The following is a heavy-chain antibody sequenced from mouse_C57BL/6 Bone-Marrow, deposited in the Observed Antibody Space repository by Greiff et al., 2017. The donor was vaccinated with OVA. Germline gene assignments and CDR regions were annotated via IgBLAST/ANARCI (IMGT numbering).Heavy chain of an antibody. V-gene: IGHV1-76*01. Sequence: VQLQQSGAELVRPGASVKLSCKASGYTFTDYYINWVKQRPGQGLEWIARIYPGSGNTYYNEKFKGKATLTAEKSSSTAYMQLSSLTSEDSAVYFCARAPSPPYYGSSYWYFDVWGTGTTVTVSS. CDR2: IYPGSGNT. D-gene: IGHD1-1*01. CDR3: ARAPSPPYYGSSYWYFDV. J-gene: IGHJ1*03. CDR1: GYTFTDYY.